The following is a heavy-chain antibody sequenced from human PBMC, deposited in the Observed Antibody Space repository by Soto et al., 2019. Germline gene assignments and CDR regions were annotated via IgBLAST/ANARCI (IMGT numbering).Heavy chain of an antibody. J-gene: IGHJ3*02. CDR2: IWYDGSNK. CDR1: GFTFNSYG. V-gene: IGHV3-33*01. D-gene: IGHD6-19*01. Sequence: QVQLVESGGGVVQPGRSLRLSCAASGFTFNSYGMHWVRQAPGKGLEWVAVIWYDGSNKYYADSVKGRFTISRDNSKNTLYLQMNSLRAEDTAVYYCARDDHFGSSGWYGGDVAFDIWGQGTMVTVSS. CDR3: ARDDHFGSSGWYGGDVAFDI.